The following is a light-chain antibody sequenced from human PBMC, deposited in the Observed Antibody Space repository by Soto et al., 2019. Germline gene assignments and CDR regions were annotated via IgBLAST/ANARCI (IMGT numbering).Light chain of an antibody. Sequence: DIQMTQYASSLPASVGDTVTISCQASQDISKYLNWVQQKQGKAPKLLIYDVFNVETGVPSRFSGRGSGTDFTLSISNLQPEDFATYYCQQYDQLPITFGGGTKVDI. CDR2: DVF. J-gene: IGKJ4*01. CDR3: QQYDQLPIT. V-gene: IGKV1-33*01. CDR1: QDISKY.